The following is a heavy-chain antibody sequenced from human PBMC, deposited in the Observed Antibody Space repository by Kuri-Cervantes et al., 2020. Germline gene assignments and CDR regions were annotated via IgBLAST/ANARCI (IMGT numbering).Heavy chain of an antibody. J-gene: IGHJ4*02. CDR2: MSSSSRAI. Sequence: GGSLRLSCAASGFTFGDYALSWVRQAPGKGLEWVSSMSSSSRAIYYADSVKGRFTISRDIAKNSLYLQVNSLRAEDTAVYYCAGGLWGGYRLDYWGQGTLVTVSS. D-gene: IGHD3-16*02. CDR3: AGGLWGGYRLDY. V-gene: IGHV3-48*01. CDR1: GFTFGDYA.